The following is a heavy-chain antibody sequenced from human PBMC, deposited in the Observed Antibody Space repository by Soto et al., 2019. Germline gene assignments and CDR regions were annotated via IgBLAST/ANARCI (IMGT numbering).Heavy chain of an antibody. J-gene: IGHJ6*02. CDR2: IIPIFGTA. CDR1: GGTFSSYA. Sequence: QVQLVQSGAEVKKPGSSVKVSCKASGGTFSSYAISWVRQAPGQGLEWMGGIIPIFGTANYAQKFQGRVTITAEESTSTAYMELSSLRSEDTDVYYCARHVPDAGYHYGMDVWGQGTTVTVSS. CDR3: ARHVPDAGYHYGMDV. D-gene: IGHD2-2*01. V-gene: IGHV1-69*12.